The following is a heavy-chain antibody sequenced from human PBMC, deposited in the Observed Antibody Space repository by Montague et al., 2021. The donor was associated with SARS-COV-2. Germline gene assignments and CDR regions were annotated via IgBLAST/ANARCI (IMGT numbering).Heavy chain of an antibody. V-gene: IGHV3-74*01. Sequence: SLRLSCAASGFTFSSYWMHWVRQAPGKGLVWVSRINSDGSSASYADSVKGRFTISRDNAKNTLYLQMNSLRAEDTAVYYCARNGGYFDWLLELGQNWFHQWGQGTLVTVSS. CDR2: INSDGSSA. D-gene: IGHD3-9*01. CDR3: ARNGGYFDWLLELGQNWFHQ. CDR1: GFTFSSYW. J-gene: IGHJ5*02.